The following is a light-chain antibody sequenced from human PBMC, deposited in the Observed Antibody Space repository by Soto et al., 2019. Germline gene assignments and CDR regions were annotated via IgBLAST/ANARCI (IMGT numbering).Light chain of an antibody. CDR2: DAS. CDR1: QTTSSW. V-gene: IGKV1-5*01. J-gene: IGKJ4*01. Sequence: TMAAYVKDIDLITRRASQTTSSWLAWDQQKPGKAPKLLIYDASSLESGVPSRFSGSGSGTDFTLTMSSLQPEYFALSICQHSYSTPRTFGGGTKVDIK. CDR3: QHSYSTPRT.